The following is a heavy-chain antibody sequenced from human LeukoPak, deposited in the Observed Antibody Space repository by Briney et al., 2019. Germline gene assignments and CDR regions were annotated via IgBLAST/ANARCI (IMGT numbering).Heavy chain of an antibody. CDR3: AKYVSTGWFDP. D-gene: IGHD3-16*01. CDR1: GGSFSGYY. V-gene: IGHV4-34*01. CDR2: INHSGST. Sequence: PSETLSLTCAVYGGSFSGYYWSWIRQPPGKGLEWIGEINHSGSTNYNPSLKSRVTISVDTSENQFSLKVSSVTAADTAVYYCAKYVSTGWFDPWGQGTLVTVSS. J-gene: IGHJ5*02.